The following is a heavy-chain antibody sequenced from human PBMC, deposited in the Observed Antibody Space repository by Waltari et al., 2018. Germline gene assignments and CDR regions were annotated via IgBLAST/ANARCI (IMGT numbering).Heavy chain of an antibody. J-gene: IGHJ5*01. CDR1: GFTFSSFA. CDR2: VSGTGGLK. D-gene: IGHD3-10*01. V-gene: IGHV3-23*01. CDR3: AKPARGVIEDWFDS. Sequence: EVQLLQSGGGLVQPGGSLKLSCVASGFTFSSFAMGWVRQAPGEGLEWVSGVSGTGGLKYYADSVKGRFTSSRDNAKNTVYLEISSLRADDTAVYYCAKPARGVIEDWFDSWGQGSLVSVSS.